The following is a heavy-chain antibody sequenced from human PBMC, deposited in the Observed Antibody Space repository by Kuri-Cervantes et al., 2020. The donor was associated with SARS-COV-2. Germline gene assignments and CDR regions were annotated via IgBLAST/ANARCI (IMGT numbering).Heavy chain of an antibody. CDR2: ISSSSDI. Sequence: GGSLRLSCAASGFTFGDYNMNWVRQAPGKGLEWVSSISSSSDINYADSVKGRFTISRDNAKNSLYLQMNSLRVEDTAIYYCVRDPHDWGMDVWGKGTTVTVSS. CDR3: VRDPHDWGMDV. J-gene: IGHJ6*04. D-gene: IGHD3-16*01. V-gene: IGHV3-69-1*01. CDR1: GFTFGDYN.